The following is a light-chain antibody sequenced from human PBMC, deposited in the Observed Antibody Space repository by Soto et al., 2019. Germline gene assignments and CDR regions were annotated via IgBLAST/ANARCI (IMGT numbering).Light chain of an antibody. CDR1: ENIDNY. V-gene: IGKV1-39*01. J-gene: IGKJ4*01. CDR2: ATS. CDR3: QESYSTPAVS. Sequence: DLPMTQSPSSLSASLGDRVTITCRASENIDNYLNWYQHKPGKAPKLLIYATSTLQSGVPARFSGSGSGTEFTLTISSLQAEDFATYFCQESYSTPAVSFGGGTKVEIK.